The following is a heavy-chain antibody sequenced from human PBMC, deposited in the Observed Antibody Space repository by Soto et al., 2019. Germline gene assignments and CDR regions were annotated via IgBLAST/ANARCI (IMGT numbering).Heavy chain of an antibody. D-gene: IGHD1-1*01. CDR1: GGSITTGGRY. CDR3: AQALVFTGGDGFDI. J-gene: IGHJ3*02. CDR2: IYYSGNT. Sequence: QVRLQEWGPGLGKPSQTLSLKCSVSGGSITTGGRYWSWIRQLPGKGLEWIGDIYYSGNTYYNASLKSRVTISVEAAKNQFPLKLSSVTAADTAVYYCAQALVFTGGDGFDIWGQGRLVTVSS. V-gene: IGHV4-31*02.